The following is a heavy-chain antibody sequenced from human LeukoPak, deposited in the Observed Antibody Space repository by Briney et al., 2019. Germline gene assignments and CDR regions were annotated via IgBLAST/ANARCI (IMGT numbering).Heavy chain of an antibody. CDR1: GFTLRKYW. V-gene: IGHV3-74*01. CDR2: INTDGTVT. D-gene: IGHD6-19*01. Sequence: PGGSLRLSCAASGFTLRKYWMLSARHAPGEGLESVSRINTDGTVTTYADSVKGRFTVSRDNAHNTMFLQMNSVRDEDTAVYYCATKQWLAPPPDSWGQGTPFTVSS. J-gene: IGHJ4*02. CDR3: ATKQWLAPPPDS.